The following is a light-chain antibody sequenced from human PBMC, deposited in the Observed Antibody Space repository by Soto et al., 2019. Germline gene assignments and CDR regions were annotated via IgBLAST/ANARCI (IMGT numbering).Light chain of an antibody. Sequence: DLQMTQSPSSLSASVAPRVPITCRASQGISNYLAWYQQKPGKVPKLLIYAASTLQSGVPSRFSGSGSGTDFTLTISSLRPEDVATYYCQKYNSAPLTFGGGTKVDIK. CDR3: QKYNSAPLT. V-gene: IGKV1-27*01. CDR1: QGISNY. CDR2: AAS. J-gene: IGKJ4*01.